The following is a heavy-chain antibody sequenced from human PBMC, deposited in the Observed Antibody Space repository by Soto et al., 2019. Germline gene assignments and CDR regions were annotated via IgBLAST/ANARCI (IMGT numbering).Heavy chain of an antibody. D-gene: IGHD2-21*02. Sequence: GSLRLSSVAPDXSFTHHSMTWVRRHPGRGLQWVAALSHEGGTIYYRDSVRGVFTISRDNSNNTLYLQMHSMKAEDTAVYFCAKQMGTWVDTAIDLRGQGTQVTISS. J-gene: IGHJ4*02. CDR3: AKQMGTWVDTAIDL. CDR2: LSHEGGTI. V-gene: IGHV3-23*01. CDR1: DXSFTHHS.